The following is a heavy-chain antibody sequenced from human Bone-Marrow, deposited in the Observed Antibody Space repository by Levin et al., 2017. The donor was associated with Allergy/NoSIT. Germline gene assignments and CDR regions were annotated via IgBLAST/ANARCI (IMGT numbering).Heavy chain of an antibody. CDR2: VYYSGFT. D-gene: IGHD3-10*01. CDR1: GGSISSEDDY. CDR3: ARVFFGSGSNHDRGLDV. V-gene: IGHV4-30-4*08. J-gene: IGHJ6*02. Sequence: PSETLSLTCSVSGGSISSEDDYWTWIRQSPGKGLEWIGNVYYSGFTYYNPSLKSRVTMSADTSKNQFSLNLRSVTAADTAVYFCARVFFGSGSNHDRGLDVWGQGTTVTVSS.